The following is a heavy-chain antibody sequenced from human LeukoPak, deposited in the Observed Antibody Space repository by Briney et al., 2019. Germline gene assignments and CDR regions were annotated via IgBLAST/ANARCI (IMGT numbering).Heavy chain of an antibody. CDR2: IYPDDSDT. V-gene: IGHV5-51*01. CDR3: ARQTPGYYGIDV. CDR1: GSSFTKYW. J-gene: IGHJ6*02. Sequence: GASLKISCKGSGSSFTKYWIGWVRQLPGKGLEWMGIIYPDDSDTRYSPSFQGQVTISADKSISTAYLQWSSLKASDTAIYYCARQTPGYYGIDVWAQGTALTVSS.